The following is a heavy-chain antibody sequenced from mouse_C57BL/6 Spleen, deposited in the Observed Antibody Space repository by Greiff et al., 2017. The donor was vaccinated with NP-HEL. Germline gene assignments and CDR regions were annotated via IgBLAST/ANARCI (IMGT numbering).Heavy chain of an antibody. Sequence: EVKVVESGGGLVKPGGSLKLSCAASGFTFSDYGMHWVRQAPEKGLEWVAYISSGSSTIYYADTVKGRFTISRDNAKNTLFLQMTSLRSEDTAMYYCARGYGGDYAMDYWGQGTSVTVSS. V-gene: IGHV5-17*01. CDR1: GFTFSDYG. CDR2: ISSGSSTI. D-gene: IGHD1-2*01. CDR3: ARGYGGDYAMDY. J-gene: IGHJ4*01.